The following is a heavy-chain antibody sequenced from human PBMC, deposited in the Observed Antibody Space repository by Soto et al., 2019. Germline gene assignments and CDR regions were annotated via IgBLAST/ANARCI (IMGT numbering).Heavy chain of an antibody. J-gene: IGHJ6*02. D-gene: IGHD3-3*01. CDR1: GGTFSSYA. CDR2: IIPIFGTA. Sequence: SVKVSCKASGGTFSSYAISWVRQAPGQGLEWMGGIIPIFGTANYAQKFQGRVTITADESTSTAYMELSSLRSEDTAVYYCARPTRYYDFWSGPPYYYYYGMDVWGQGTTVTVSS. CDR3: ARPTRYYDFWSGPPYYYYYGMDV. V-gene: IGHV1-69*13.